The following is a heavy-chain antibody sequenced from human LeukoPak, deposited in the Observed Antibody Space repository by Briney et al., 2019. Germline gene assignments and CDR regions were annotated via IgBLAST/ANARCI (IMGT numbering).Heavy chain of an antibody. J-gene: IGHJ4*02. CDR1: GFTFNTYS. CDR3: ARVGVVTAPLDY. CDR2: ISGSSSTM. D-gene: IGHD2-15*01. V-gene: IGHV3-48*01. Sequence: GGSLRLSCAASGFTFNTYSMNWVRQAPGKGLEWVSYISGSSSTMYYADSVKGRFTISRDNAKNSLYLQMNTLRAEDTAVYYCARVGVVTAPLDYWGQGTLVTVSS.